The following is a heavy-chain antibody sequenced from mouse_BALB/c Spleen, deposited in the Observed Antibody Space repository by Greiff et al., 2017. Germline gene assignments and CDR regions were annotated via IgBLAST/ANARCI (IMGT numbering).Heavy chain of an antibody. V-gene: IGHV5-6-5*01. D-gene: IGHD2-4*01. J-gene: IGHJ3*01. CDR2: ISSGGST. CDR3: ARGGGYYDYQAWFAY. Sequence: VQLKESGGGLVKPGGSLKLSCAASGFTFSSYAMSWVRQTPEKRLEWVASISSGGSTYYPDSVKGRFTISRDNARNILYLQMSSLRSEDTAMYYCARGGGYYDYQAWFAYWGQGTLVTVSA. CDR1: GFTFSSYA.